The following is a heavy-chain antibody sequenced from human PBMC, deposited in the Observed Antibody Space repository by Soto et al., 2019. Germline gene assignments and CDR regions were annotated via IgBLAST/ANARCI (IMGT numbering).Heavy chain of an antibody. Sequence: PGGSLRLSCAASGFTFSSYSMYWVRQAPGKGLEWVSSISSSSSYIYYADSVKGRFTISRDNAKNSLYLQMNSLRAEDTAVYYCAREDRDIVVVPAGSSDYGMDVWGQGTTVTVSS. J-gene: IGHJ6*02. CDR1: GFTFSSYS. CDR2: ISSSSSYI. D-gene: IGHD2-2*01. CDR3: AREDRDIVVVPAGSSDYGMDV. V-gene: IGHV3-21*01.